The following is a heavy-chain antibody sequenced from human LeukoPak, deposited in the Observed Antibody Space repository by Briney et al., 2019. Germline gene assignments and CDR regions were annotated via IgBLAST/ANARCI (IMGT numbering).Heavy chain of an antibody. Sequence: GGSLRLSCAASGFTISSYAMTWVRQAPGKGLEGVSAISGSGSSTYYSDSVKGRFTISRDNSKNTMYLQMNSLRAEDTAVYYCAQDYRSGPGYYYYMDVGGQGTTVTVSS. CDR3: AQDYRSGPGYYYYMDV. J-gene: IGHJ6*03. D-gene: IGHD3-3*01. CDR1: GFTISSYA. V-gene: IGHV3-23*01. CDR2: ISGSGSST.